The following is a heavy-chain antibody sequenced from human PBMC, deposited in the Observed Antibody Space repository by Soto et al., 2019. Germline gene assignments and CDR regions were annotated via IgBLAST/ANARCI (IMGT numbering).Heavy chain of an antibody. J-gene: IGHJ6*02. V-gene: IGHV4-30-2*01. D-gene: IGHD3-10*01. CDR2: IYYSGST. CDR3: ARQGFGEIHGLLDV. CDR1: GGSISSGGYS. Sequence: PSETLSLTCAVSGGSISSGGYSWNWIRQPPGKGLEWIGYIYYSGSTLYNPSLKSRVTISVDKSKNQFSLNLSSVTAADTAVYFCARQGFGEIHGLLDVWGQGTTVTVSS.